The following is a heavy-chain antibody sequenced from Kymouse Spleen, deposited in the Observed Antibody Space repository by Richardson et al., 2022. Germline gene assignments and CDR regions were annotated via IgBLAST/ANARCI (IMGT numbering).Heavy chain of an antibody. CDR3: AKDQKQWLNFDY. CDR1: GFTFSSYG. J-gene: IGHJ4*02. Sequence: QVQLVESGGGVVQPGRSLRLSCAASGFTFSSYGMHWVRQAPGKGLEWVAVISYDGSNKYYADSVKGRFTISRDNSKNTLYLQMNSLRAEDTAVYYCAKDQKQWLNFDYWGQGTLVTVSS. CDR2: ISYDGSNK. D-gene: IGHD6-19*01. V-gene: IGHV3-30*18.